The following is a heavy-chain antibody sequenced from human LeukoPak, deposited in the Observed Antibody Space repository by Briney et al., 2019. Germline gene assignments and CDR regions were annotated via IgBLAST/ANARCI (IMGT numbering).Heavy chain of an antibody. CDR1: GGSINSGGYY. J-gene: IGHJ3*02. CDR3: ARIRFNCSNGVCYALDI. V-gene: IGHV4-31*03. CDR2: IYHSGST. D-gene: IGHD2-8*01. Sequence: SETLSLTCTVSGGSINSGGYYWSWIRQHPGKGLEWIGYIYHSGSTYYNPSLKSRVTISVDTSKNQFSLEVSSVTAADTAVYHCARIRFNCSNGVCYALDIWGQGTMVTVSS.